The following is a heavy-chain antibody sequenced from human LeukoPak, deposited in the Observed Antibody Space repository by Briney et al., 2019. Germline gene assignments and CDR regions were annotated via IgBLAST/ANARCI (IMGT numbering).Heavy chain of an antibody. CDR2: ISSSSSYI. Sequence: PGGSLRLSCAASGFTFSSYSMNWVRQAPGKGLEWVSSISSSSSYIYYADSVKGRFTISRDNAKNSLYLQMNSLRAEDTAVYYCAREHYYDSSGSYIPHAFDIWGQGTMVTVSS. V-gene: IGHV3-21*01. CDR3: AREHYYDSSGSYIPHAFDI. CDR1: GFTFSSYS. D-gene: IGHD3-22*01. J-gene: IGHJ3*02.